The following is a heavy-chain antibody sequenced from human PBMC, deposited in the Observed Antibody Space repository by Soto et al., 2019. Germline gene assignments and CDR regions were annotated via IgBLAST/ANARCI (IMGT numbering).Heavy chain of an antibody. CDR1: GFTFSSYS. CDR2: ISSSSSYI. D-gene: IGHD6-13*01. Sequence: PVGSLRLSCAASGFTFSSYSMNWVRQAPGKGLEWVSSISSSSSYIYYADSVKGRFTISRDNAKNSLYLQMNSLRAEDTAVYYCARDSLDIAAAGTIWGQGTLVTVSS. CDR3: ARDSLDIAAAGTI. J-gene: IGHJ4*02. V-gene: IGHV3-21*01.